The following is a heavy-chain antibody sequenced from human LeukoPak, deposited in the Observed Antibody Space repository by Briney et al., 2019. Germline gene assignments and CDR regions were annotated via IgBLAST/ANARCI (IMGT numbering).Heavy chain of an antibody. CDR3: AREGTYSNGPDY. V-gene: IGHV3-74*01. D-gene: IGHD3-22*01. CDR2: INSDGTSA. J-gene: IGHJ4*02. Sequence: GGSLRLSCAASGFTFSSHWMHWARQAPGKGLVWVSRINSDGTSATYADSVKGRFTISRDNAKNTLYLQMNSLRVEDTAVFHCAREGTYSNGPDYWGQGTLVTVSS. CDR1: GFTFSSHW.